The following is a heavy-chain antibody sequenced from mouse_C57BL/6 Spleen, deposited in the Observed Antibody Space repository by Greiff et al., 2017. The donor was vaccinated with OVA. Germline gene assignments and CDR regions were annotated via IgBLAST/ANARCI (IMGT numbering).Heavy chain of an antibody. CDR1: GYTFTDYE. J-gene: IGHJ3*01. CDR2: IDPETGGT. D-gene: IGHD2-5*01. Sequence: QAQLQQSGAELVRPGASVTLSCKASGYTFTDYEMHWVKQTPVHGLEWIGAIDPETGGTAYNQKFKGKAILTADKSSSTAYMELRSLTSEDSAVYYCTRYDYSNHGGFAYWGQGTLVTVSA. CDR3: TRYDYSNHGGFAY. V-gene: IGHV1-15*01.